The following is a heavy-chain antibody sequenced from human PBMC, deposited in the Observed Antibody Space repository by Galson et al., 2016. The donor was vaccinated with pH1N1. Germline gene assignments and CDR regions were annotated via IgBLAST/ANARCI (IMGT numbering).Heavy chain of an antibody. CDR3: ARERAGAFHL. V-gene: IGHV3-7*01. J-gene: IGHJ3*01. CDR1: GFTFSTYW. Sequence: GSLRLSCADSGFTFSTYWMTWVRQIPGKGLQWLANIKQDGSEKHYVDSVKGRFTISRDNAKNSLYLQMNSLRAEDTAVYYCARERAGAFHLWGQGTMVIVSS. CDR2: IKQDGSEK.